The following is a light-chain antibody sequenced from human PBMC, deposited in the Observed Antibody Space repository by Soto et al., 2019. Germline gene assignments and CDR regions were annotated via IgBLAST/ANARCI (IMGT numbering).Light chain of an antibody. CDR2: DVN. CDR1: SSDVGGHNY. J-gene: IGLJ3*02. V-gene: IGLV2-14*03. Sequence: QSALTQPASVSGAPGQSITISCTGGSSDVGGHNYVSWYQHNPGKAPKLFIYDVNNRPSGVSNRFSGSKSGNKASLTISGLQAEDEADYYCNSYTSSGTVVFGGGTKLTVL. CDR3: NSYTSSGTVV.